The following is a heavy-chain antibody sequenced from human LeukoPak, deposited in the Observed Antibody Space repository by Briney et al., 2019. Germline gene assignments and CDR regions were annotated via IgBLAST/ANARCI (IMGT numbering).Heavy chain of an antibody. D-gene: IGHD1-26*01. CDR2: SRNKANSYTT. Sequence: GGSLRLSCAASGFTFSDHQMDWVRQAPGKGLEWVGRSRNKANSYTTEYAASVNGRFTISRDNSKNSPYLQMNSLKAEDTAVYYCVRDLVGAEAYWGQGTLVTVSS. CDR1: GFTFSDHQ. J-gene: IGHJ4*02. V-gene: IGHV3-72*01. CDR3: VRDLVGAEAY.